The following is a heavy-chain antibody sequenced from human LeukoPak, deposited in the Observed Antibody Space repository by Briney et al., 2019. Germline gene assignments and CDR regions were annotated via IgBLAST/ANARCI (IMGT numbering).Heavy chain of an antibody. J-gene: IGHJ4*02. V-gene: IGHV3-7*01. Sequence: GGPLRLSCGASGFTFSSSGMSGVPRAPGKGLEWVANIKQDENERNYVDSVKGRFTISRDNTKNSLYLQMNSLTAEDTSVYDCATGGRWELLVDYWGQGTLVTVSS. CDR3: ATGGRWELLVDY. CDR2: IKQDENER. CDR1: GFTFSSSG. D-gene: IGHD1-26*01.